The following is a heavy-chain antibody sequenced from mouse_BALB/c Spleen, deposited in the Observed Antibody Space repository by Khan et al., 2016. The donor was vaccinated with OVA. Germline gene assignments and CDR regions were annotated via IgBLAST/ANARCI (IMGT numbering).Heavy chain of an antibody. CDR3: ARDGYSDFDY. CDR1: GFTFSSFG. Sequence: EVELVESGGGLVQPGGSRKLSCAASGFTFSSFGMHWVRQAPEKGLEWVAYISSGNSTIYYADPVKGRFTISRDNHKNTLFLQMTSLRSEDTAMYYCARDGYSDFDYWGQGTTLSVSS. J-gene: IGHJ2*01. V-gene: IGHV5-17*02. CDR2: ISSGNSTI. D-gene: IGHD2-3*01.